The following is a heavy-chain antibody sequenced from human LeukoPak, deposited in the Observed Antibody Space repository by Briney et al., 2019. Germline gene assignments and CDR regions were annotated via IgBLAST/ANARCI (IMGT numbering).Heavy chain of an antibody. D-gene: IGHD3-22*01. CDR1: GFTFSSYS. CDR2: IPFGSSNI. V-gene: IGHV3-48*01. Sequence: GGSLRLSCAASGFTFSSYSLNWVRQAPGKGLEWVSYIPFGSSNIHYADSVKGRFTISRDNSKNTLYLQMNSLRAEDTAVYYCAKDEDYYDSSGYYDCWGQGTLVTVSS. J-gene: IGHJ4*02. CDR3: AKDEDYYDSSGYYDC.